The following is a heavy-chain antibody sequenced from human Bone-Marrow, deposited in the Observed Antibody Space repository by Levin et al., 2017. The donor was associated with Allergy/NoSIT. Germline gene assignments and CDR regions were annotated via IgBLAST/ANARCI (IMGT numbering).Heavy chain of an antibody. CDR1: AFFLTTPGLG. J-gene: IGHJ4*02. D-gene: IGHD3-3*01. V-gene: IGHV2-5*02. CDR2: IFWDGDK. CDR3: LRCSLLAPRTDVDY. Sequence: SGPTLVKATQTLTLSCTVSAFFLTTPGLGVGWIRQPPGQAPEWIASIFWDGDKYSSPSLRRRLTITKDSSNNQVFLTLANLDPGDTATYYFLRCSLLAPRTDVDYWGRGILVTVSS.